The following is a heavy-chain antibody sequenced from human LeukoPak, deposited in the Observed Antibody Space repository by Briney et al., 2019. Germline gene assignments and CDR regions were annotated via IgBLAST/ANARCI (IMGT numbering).Heavy chain of an antibody. CDR1: GFPFSNYG. D-gene: IGHD1-26*01. CDR3: AKDRVGATLYFDF. Sequence: PGGSLRLSCAASGFPFSNYGMSWVRQAPGKGLEWGSAISGSGDTTYFADSVKGRVTISRDNSKNTPYLQMNRQRAKDTDLTDCAKDRVGATLYFDFWGQGTLLTVSS. CDR2: ISGSGDTT. J-gene: IGHJ4*02. V-gene: IGHV3-23*01.